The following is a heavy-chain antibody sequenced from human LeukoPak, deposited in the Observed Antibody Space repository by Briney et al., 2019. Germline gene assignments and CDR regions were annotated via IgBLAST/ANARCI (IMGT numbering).Heavy chain of an antibody. CDR1: GFTVSSSF. D-gene: IGHD4-23*01. CDR3: ARGTTYGGGDY. Sequence: PGGSLRLSCAASGFTVSSSFMTWVRQAPGKGLEWVSYISSSGSTIYYADSVKGRFTISRDNSKNTLYLQMNSLRAEDTAVYYCARGTTYGGGDYWGQGTLATVSS. V-gene: IGHV3-48*01. CDR2: ISSSGSTI. J-gene: IGHJ4*02.